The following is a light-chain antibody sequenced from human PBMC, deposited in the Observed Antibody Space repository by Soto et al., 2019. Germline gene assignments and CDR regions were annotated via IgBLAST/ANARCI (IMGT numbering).Light chain of an antibody. J-gene: IGKJ4*01. V-gene: IGKV1-12*01. CDR2: IAS. CDR1: QDINSW. CDR3: QQSKSFPLT. Sequence: DIQMTQSPSSVSASVGDRVTITCRANQDINSWLTWYQQKPGKAPKVLIYIASRLQPGVPSRFSGRGSGTDFSLTISNLQPEDFATYFCQQSKSFPLTFGGGTKVEIK.